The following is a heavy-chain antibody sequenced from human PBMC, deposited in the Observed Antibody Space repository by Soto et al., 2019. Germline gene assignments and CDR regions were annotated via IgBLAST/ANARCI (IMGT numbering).Heavy chain of an antibody. CDR3: AKDLIHRNGYNRAFDY. D-gene: IGHD5-12*01. V-gene: IGHV3-30*18. Sequence: QVQLVESGGGVVQPGRSLRLSCAASGFRFSDYGMHWVRQAPGKGLEWVAVISYDGTEKYNTDSAKGRFTISRDNGKNTLDLQMNSLKDEDTAVYYCAKDLIHRNGYNRAFDYWGQGTLVTVSS. J-gene: IGHJ4*02. CDR1: GFRFSDYG. CDR2: ISYDGTEK.